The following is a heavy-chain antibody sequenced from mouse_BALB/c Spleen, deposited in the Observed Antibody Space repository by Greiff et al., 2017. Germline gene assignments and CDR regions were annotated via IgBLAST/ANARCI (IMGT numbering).Heavy chain of an antibody. D-gene: IGHD1-1*01. V-gene: IGHV1S137*01. Sequence: VKLQESGAELVRPGVSVKISCKGSGYTFTDYAMHWVKQSHAKSLEWIGVISTYYGDASYNQKFKGKATMTVDKSSSTAYMELARLTSEDSAIYYCARDYGSSYWFAYWGQGTLVTVSA. CDR3: ARDYGSSYWFAY. CDR2: ISTYYGDA. J-gene: IGHJ3*01. CDR1: GYTFTDYA.